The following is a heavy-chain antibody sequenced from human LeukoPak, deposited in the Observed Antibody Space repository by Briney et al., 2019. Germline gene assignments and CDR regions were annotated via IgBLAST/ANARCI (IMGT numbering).Heavy chain of an antibody. CDR2: IYYSGST. J-gene: IGHJ6*02. CDR3: ARSWENIYYYYGMDV. V-gene: IGHV4-59*08. Sequence: SETLSLTCTVSGGSISSYYWSWIRQPPGKGLEWIGYIYYSGSTNYNPSLKSRVTISVDTSKNQFSLKLSSVTAADTAVYYCARSWENIYYYYGMDVWGQGTTVTVSS. CDR1: GGSISSYY. D-gene: IGHD6-13*01.